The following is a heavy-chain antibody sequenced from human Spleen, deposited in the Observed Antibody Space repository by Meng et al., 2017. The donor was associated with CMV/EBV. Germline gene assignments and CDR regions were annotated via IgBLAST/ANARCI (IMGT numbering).Heavy chain of an antibody. D-gene: IGHD3-22*01. Sequence: GSLRLSCTVSGGSISSYYWSWIRQPPGKGLEWIGYIYYSGSTNYNPSLKSRVTISVDTSKNQFSLKLSSVTAADMAVYYCARDLHAHYYDSSGYLGDAFDIWGQGTMVTVSS. J-gene: IGHJ3*02. CDR3: ARDLHAHYYDSSGYLGDAFDI. CDR1: GGSISSYY. CDR2: IYYSGST. V-gene: IGHV4-59*01.